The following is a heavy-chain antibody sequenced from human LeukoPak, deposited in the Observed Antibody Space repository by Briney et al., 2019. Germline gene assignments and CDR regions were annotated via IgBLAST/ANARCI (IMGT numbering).Heavy chain of an antibody. CDR3: ARSNYRDTAMVAAYFDY. D-gene: IGHD5-18*01. Sequence: SETLSLTCTVSGGFISSGGYSWSWIRQPPGKGLEWIGYIYHSGSTYYNPSLKSRVTISVDRSKNQFSLKLSSVTAADTTVYYCARSNYRDTAMVAAYFDYWGQGTLVTVSS. CDR1: GGFISSGGYS. V-gene: IGHV4-30-2*01. J-gene: IGHJ4*02. CDR2: IYHSGST.